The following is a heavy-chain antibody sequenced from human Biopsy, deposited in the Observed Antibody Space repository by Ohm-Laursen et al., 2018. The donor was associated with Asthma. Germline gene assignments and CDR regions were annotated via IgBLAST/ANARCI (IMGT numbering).Heavy chain of an antibody. CDR2: IRSKANNQTT. D-gene: IGHD3-16*02. Sequence: SLRLSCAASGLTFSGYPMHWVRQTPGKGLEGVGRIRSKANNQTTAYAAAVEGRFSISRDDSKGTAFLHMNRLKTDDTAVYFCTTGVIAAGDTNLDYWGRGILVTVSS. CDR3: TTGVIAAGDTNLDY. J-gene: IGHJ4*02. CDR1: GLTFSGYP. V-gene: IGHV3-73*01.